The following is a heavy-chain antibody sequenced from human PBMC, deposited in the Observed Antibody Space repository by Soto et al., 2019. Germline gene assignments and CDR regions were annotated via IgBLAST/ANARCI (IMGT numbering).Heavy chain of an antibody. CDR1: GDSISGGGYY. J-gene: IGHJ5*02. CDR2: ISYSGST. Sequence: PSETLSLTCTVSGDSISGGGYYWSWIRQHPGKGLEWIGYISYSGSTYYNPSLKSRVTISLDTSKNQFSLKLSSVTAADTAVYYCARSVDPWGQGTLVTVSS. CDR3: ARSVDP. V-gene: IGHV4-31*03.